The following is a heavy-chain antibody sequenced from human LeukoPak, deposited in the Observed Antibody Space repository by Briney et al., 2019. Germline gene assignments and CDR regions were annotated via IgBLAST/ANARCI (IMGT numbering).Heavy chain of an antibody. CDR3: ARSGYREGADALDI. V-gene: IGHV4-59*01. CDR1: GGSISTYY. D-gene: IGHD5-18*01. CDR2: IYYSGST. Sequence: PSETLSLTCTVSGGSISTYYWNWIRQPPGKGLEWIGCIYYSGSTNYNPSLKSRVTISVDTSKNQFSLKLSSVTAADTAVYYCARSGYREGADALDIWGQGTMVTVSS. J-gene: IGHJ3*02.